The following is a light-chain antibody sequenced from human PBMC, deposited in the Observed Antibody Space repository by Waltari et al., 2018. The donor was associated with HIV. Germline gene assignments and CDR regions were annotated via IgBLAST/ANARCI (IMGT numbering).Light chain of an antibody. CDR2: HVT. J-gene: IGLJ2*01. Sequence: QSVLTQPASVSGAPAHSITTSCTGPASAPGDYHYVSWYQQLPCKAPKLVIYHVTQRPSGISHRFSGSRSGTTASLTISGLQAEDEADYYCSSYARNSPWLFGGGTKLTVL. CDR3: SSYARNSPWL. CDR1: ASAPGDYHY. V-gene: IGLV2-14*03.